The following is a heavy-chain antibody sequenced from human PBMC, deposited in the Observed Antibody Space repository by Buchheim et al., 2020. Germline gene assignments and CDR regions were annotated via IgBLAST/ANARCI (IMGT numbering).Heavy chain of an antibody. CDR2: IWYDGSNK. D-gene: IGHD5-12*01. CDR1: GFTFSSYG. V-gene: IGHV3-33*01. CDR3: ARDRIVATIFYGMDV. J-gene: IGHJ6*02. Sequence: QVQLVESGGGVVQPGRSLRLSCAASGFTFSSYGMHWVRQAPGKGLEWVAVIWYDGSNKYYADSVKGRFTISRDNSKKTLYLQMNSLRAEDTAVYYCARDRIVATIFYGMDVWGQGTT.